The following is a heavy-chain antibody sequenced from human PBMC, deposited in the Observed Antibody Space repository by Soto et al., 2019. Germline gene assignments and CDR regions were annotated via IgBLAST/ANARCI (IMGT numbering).Heavy chain of an antibody. V-gene: IGHV4-39*01. CDR2: IYYSGST. Sequence: SETLSLTCTVSGGSISSSSYYWGWIRQPPGKGLEWIGSIYYSGSTYYNPSLKSRVTISVDTSKNQFSLKLSSVTAADTAVYYCARVAEGTYYYDSSGYFDCWGQGTLVNVS. J-gene: IGHJ4*02. CDR3: ARVAEGTYYYDSSGYFDC. CDR1: GGSISSSSYY. D-gene: IGHD3-22*01.